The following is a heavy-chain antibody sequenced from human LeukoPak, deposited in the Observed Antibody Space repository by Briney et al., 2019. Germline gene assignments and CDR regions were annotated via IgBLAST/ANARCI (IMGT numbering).Heavy chain of an antibody. D-gene: IGHD1-26*01. CDR3: ARPPQGVVGASDAFDI. Sequence: GSLRLSCAASGFTFSSYSMNWVRQAPGKGLEWVSSISSSSSYIYYADSVKGRFTISRDNAKNSLYLQMNSLRAEDTAVYYCARPPQGVVGASDAFDIWGQGTMVTVSS. V-gene: IGHV3-21*01. CDR1: GFTFSSYS. CDR2: ISSSSSYI. J-gene: IGHJ3*02.